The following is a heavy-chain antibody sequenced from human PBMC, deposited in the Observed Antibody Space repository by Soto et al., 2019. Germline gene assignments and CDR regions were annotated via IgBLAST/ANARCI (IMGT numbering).Heavy chain of an antibody. CDR1: GGIFSTYA. CDR3: ARDRDDYGSGNYYNRIDF. Sequence: QVQLVQSGAEVKKPGSSVKVSCKASGGIFSTYAISWLRQAPGQGLEWRGGIIPLFGTPNYAPRFQGRVTITADESTSTAYMERSRLRSEDTAVYYCARDRDDYGSGNYYNRIDFWGQGTLVTVSS. D-gene: IGHD3-10*01. CDR2: IIPLFGTP. V-gene: IGHV1-69*01. J-gene: IGHJ4*02.